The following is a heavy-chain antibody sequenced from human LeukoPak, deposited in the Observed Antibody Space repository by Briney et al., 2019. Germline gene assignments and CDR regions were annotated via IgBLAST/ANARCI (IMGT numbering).Heavy chain of an antibody. CDR1: GFIFSSYG. V-gene: IGHV3-30*18. J-gene: IGHJ4*02. Sequence: GGSLRLSCAASGFIFSSYGMHWVRQAPAKGLEWVAVIAYDGSNTYYADSVMGRFTISRDNSKNTVYLQMNSLRVEDTALYYCTNYDYVDSAGRRDYWGQGTLVTVSS. CDR3: TNYDYVDSAGRRDY. D-gene: IGHD3-10*02. CDR2: IAYDGSNT.